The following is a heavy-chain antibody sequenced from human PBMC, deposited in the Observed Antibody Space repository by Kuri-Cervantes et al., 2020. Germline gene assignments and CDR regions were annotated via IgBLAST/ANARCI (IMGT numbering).Heavy chain of an antibody. V-gene: IGHV1-46*01. Sequence: ASVKVSCKASGYTFTSYYMHWVRQAPGQGLEWMGIINPSGGSTSYAQKFQGRVTMTRDTSTSTVYMELSSLRSEDTAVYYCARVTFGKWLVRGAVGYWGQGTLVTVSS. J-gene: IGHJ4*02. CDR2: INPSGGST. CDR1: GYTFTSYY. CDR3: ARVTFGKWLVRGAVGY. D-gene: IGHD6-19*01.